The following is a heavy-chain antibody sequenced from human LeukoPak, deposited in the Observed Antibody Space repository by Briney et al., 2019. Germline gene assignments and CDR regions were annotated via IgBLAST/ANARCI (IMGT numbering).Heavy chain of an antibody. CDR3: ARDRVMIDLYHFDY. CDR1: GYTFTGYY. J-gene: IGHJ4*02. Sequence: ASVKVSCKASGYTFTGYYMHWVRQAPGQGLEWMGWINPYSGGTNYAQKFQGRVTMTRDTSISTVYMELSRLGSDDRAVYYCARDRVMIDLYHFDYWGQGPLVTVSS. CDR2: INPYSGGT. V-gene: IGHV1-2*02. D-gene: IGHD3-22*01.